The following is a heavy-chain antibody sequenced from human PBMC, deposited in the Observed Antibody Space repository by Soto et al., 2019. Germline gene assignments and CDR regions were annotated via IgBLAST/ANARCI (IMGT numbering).Heavy chain of an antibody. V-gene: IGHV3-11*01. Sequence: KPCGWRRCSCAACRFTFSDYYMSWIRQAPGKGLEWVSYISSSGSTIYYADSVKGRLTISRDNAKNSLYLQMNSLRAEDTSVQYFATVGMGTILLDYWGKGALV. CDR3: ATVGMGTILLDY. J-gene: IGHJ4*02. CDR2: ISSSGSTI. D-gene: IGHD5-18*01. CDR1: RFTFSDYY.